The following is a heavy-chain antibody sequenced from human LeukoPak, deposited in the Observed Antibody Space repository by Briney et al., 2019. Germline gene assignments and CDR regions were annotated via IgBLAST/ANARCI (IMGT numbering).Heavy chain of an antibody. CDR2: ISTSGDNT. D-gene: IGHD2-15*01. V-gene: IGHV3-23*01. CDR3: AKNRGYCSGGSCYGDY. J-gene: IGHJ4*02. Sequence: PGGSLRFSCAASGFTFSNYAMSWVRQAPGKGLEWVSTISTSGDNTYFADSVKGRFTISRDISKNTLYLQMNSLRVEDTAVYYCAKNRGYCSGGSCYGDYWGQGTLVTVSS. CDR1: GFTFSNYA.